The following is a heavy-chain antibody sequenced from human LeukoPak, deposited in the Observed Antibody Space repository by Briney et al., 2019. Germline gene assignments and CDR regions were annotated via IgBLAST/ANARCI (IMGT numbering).Heavy chain of an antibody. V-gene: IGHV3-21*01. D-gene: IGHD3-9*01. CDR1: GFTFSSYS. Sequence: GGSLRLSCAAAGFTFSSYSMNWVRQAPGKGPEWVSSISSSSSYIYYADSVNGRFTISRDNAKNSLYLQMNSLRAEDTAVYYCANTEGSYYDILTGYLPYHYYYMDVWGKGTTVTISS. CDR3: ANTEGSYYDILTGYLPYHYYYMDV. J-gene: IGHJ6*03. CDR2: ISSSSSYI.